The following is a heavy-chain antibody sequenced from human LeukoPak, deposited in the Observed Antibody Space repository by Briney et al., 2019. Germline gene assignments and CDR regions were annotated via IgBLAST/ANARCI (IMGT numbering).Heavy chain of an antibody. CDR2: ISAYNGNT. D-gene: IGHD4-17*01. J-gene: IGHJ4*02. Sequence: ASVKVSCKASGYTFTSYGISWVRQAPGQGLEWMGWISAYNGNTNYAQKLQGRVTTTTDTSTSTAYMELRSLRSDDTAVYYCARQGRDYGLPYFDYWGQGTLVTVSS. CDR3: ARQGRDYGLPYFDY. V-gene: IGHV1-18*01. CDR1: GYTFTSYG.